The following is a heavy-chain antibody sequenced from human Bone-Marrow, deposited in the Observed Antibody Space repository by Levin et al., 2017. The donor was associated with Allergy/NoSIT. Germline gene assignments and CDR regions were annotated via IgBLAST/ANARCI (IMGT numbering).Heavy chain of an antibody. J-gene: IGHJ4*02. CDR2: INTDGSST. CDR1: GFPFSSLW. CDR3: AGSGGYVGY. D-gene: IGHD5-12*01. V-gene: IGHV3-74*01. Sequence: LSLTCAASGFPFSSLWMHWVRQVPGKGLVWVSRINTDGSSTSYADSVKGRFTVSRDNAKNTLYLQMDSLRAEDTAVYYCAGSGGYVGYWGQGTLVTVSS.